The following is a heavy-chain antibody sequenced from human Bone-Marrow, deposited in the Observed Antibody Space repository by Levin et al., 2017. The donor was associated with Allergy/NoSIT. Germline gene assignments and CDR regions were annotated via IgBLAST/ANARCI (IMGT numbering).Heavy chain of an antibody. CDR2: LNPNSGDT. V-gene: IGHV1-2*02. J-gene: IGHJ4*02. CDR3: AKADLVAGNRYHFDY. CDR1: GYTFSGHY. D-gene: IGHD6-19*01. Sequence: PGESLKISCKASGYTFSGHYIHWVRQAPGRGLEWMGWLNPNSGDTNYAQKFEGAITMTRDTSINTAYLELKTVRSDDTAVYYCAKADLVAGNRYHFDYWGQGTQVIVAS.